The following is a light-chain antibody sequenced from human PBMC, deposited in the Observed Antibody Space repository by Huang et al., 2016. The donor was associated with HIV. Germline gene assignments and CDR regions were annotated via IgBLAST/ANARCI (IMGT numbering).Light chain of an antibody. CDR2: DAS. V-gene: IGKV3-11*01. CDR3: HQHSSWPGT. Sequence: DIVFTQSPASLSSSPGERATLSCRAGQLVGNYLAWYQQTPVQAPRLLVSDASHRATGIPARFSGIGSGTNFTLTISSLEPEDFAVYYCHQHSSWPGTFGQGTKVEIK. CDR1: QLVGNY. J-gene: IGKJ1*01.